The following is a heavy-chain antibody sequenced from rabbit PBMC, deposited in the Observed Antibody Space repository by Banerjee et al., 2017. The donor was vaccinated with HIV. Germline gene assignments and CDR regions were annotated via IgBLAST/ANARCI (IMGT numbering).Heavy chain of an antibody. CDR1: GFSFSGSYW. D-gene: IGHD8-1*01. CDR3: ARSDVSSTYRDNL. Sequence: QSLEESGGDLVKPGASLTLTCTASGFSFSGSYWMCWVRQAPGKGLEWIGCIYGGSSGNTYYASWAKGRFTISKASSTTVTLQMTSLTAADTATYFCARSDVSSTYRDNLWGQGTLVTVS. J-gene: IGHJ4*01. CDR2: IYGGSSGNT. V-gene: IGHV1S40*01.